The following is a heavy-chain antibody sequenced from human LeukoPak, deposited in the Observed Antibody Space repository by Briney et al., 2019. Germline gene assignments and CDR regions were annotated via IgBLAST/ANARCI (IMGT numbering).Heavy chain of an antibody. CDR2: IKQDGSEK. D-gene: IGHD6-13*01. CDR3: ARVSGSSWYGAFDI. V-gene: IGHV3-7*01. J-gene: IGHJ3*02. Sequence: GGSLRLSCAASGFTFSSYAMSWVRQAPGKGLEWVANIKQDGSEKYYVDSVKGRFTISRDNAKNSLYLQMNSLRAEDTAVYYCARVSGSSWYGAFDIWGQGTMVTVSS. CDR1: GFTFSSYA.